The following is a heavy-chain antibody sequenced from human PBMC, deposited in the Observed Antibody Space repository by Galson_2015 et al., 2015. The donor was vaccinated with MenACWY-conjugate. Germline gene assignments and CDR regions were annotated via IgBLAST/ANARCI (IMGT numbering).Heavy chain of an antibody. V-gene: IGHV3-9*01. CDR2: ISWNSGTI. Sequence: SLRLSCAASGFTFDDYAMHWVRQAPGKGLEWVSGISWNSGTIGYADSVKGRFTISRDNAKKSLYLQMNNLRAEDTAFYYCAKLSTGGGTWGQGTLVTVSS. D-gene: IGHD3-16*01. CDR3: AKLSTGGGT. CDR1: GFTFDDYA. J-gene: IGHJ5*02.